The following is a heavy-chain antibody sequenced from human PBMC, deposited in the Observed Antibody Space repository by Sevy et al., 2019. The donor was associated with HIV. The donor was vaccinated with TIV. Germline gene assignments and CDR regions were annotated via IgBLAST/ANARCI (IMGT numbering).Heavy chain of an antibody. CDR3: ARDRRTLNYYGSSGYNYYFDY. V-gene: IGHV3-21*01. Sequence: GGSLRLSCAASGFTFSTYNMNWVRQAPGKGLEWVSSITDSSNYIYHADSVKGRFTISRDNAKNSLYLQMNSLRAEDTAVYFCARDRRTLNYYGSSGYNYYFDYRGQGTLVTVSS. D-gene: IGHD3-22*01. CDR1: GFTFSTYN. CDR2: ITDSSNYI. J-gene: IGHJ4*02.